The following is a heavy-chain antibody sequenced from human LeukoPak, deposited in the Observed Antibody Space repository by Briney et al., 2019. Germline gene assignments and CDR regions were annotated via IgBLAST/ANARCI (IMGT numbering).Heavy chain of an antibody. CDR1: GFTFSSFE. D-gene: IGHD6-13*01. J-gene: IGHJ4*02. CDR3: ARGRPAADASDY. V-gene: IGHV3-48*03. Sequence: GGSLRLSCAASGFTFSSFEMNWVRQAPGKGLEWISYISSSGSTKLYADSVKGRFTISRDNAKNSLYLQVNILTAEDTAVYYCARGRPAADASDYWGQGTLVTVSS. CDR2: ISSSGSTK.